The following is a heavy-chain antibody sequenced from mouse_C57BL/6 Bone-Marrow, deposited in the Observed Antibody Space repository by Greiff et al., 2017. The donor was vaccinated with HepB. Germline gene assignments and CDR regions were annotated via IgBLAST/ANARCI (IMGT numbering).Heavy chain of an antibody. J-gene: IGHJ2*01. D-gene: IGHD4-1*01. V-gene: IGHV1-75*01. CDR1: GYTFTDYY. CDR2: IFPGSGST. Sequence: QVHVKQSGPELVKPGASVKISCKASGYTFTDYYINWVKQRPGQGLEWIGWIFPGSGSTYYNEKFKGKATLTVDKSSSTAYMLLSSLTSEDSAVYFCAREGITGSYYFDYWGQGTTLTVSS. CDR3: AREGITGSYYFDY.